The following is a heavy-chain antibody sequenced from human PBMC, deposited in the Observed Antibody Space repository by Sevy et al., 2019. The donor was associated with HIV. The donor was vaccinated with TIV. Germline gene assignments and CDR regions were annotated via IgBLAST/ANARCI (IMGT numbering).Heavy chain of an antibody. V-gene: IGHV5-51*01. CDR2: IYPGDSDT. D-gene: IGHD1-26*01. CDR1: GYSFTSYW. Sequence: GESLKISCKGSGYSFTSYWIGWVRQMPGKGLEWMGIIYPGDSDTRYSPSFQGQVTISAVKSISTAYLQWSSLKASDTSMYYCATAVGATIGYFDYWGQGTLVTVSS. J-gene: IGHJ4*02. CDR3: ATAVGATIGYFDY.